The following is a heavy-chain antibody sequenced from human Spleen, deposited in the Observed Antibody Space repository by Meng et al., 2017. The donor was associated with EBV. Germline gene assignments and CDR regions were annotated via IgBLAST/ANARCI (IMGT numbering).Heavy chain of an antibody. CDR3: ASDGISRYFDN. V-gene: IGHV4-4*02. Sequence: VQVGESGPGQLKASGTLSLICTVSGGSISTSNWGSWVRQSPEKGLEWIGEVFRTGDTNYNPSLKSRVTILIDKSKNQFSLKLNSVTAADTAIYFCASDGISRYFDNWGPGTLVTVSS. J-gene: IGHJ4*02. CDR1: GGSISTSNW. D-gene: IGHD1-1*01. CDR2: VFRTGDT.